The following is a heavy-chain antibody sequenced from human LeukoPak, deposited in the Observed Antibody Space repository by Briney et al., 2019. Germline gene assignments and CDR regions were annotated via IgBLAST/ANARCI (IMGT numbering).Heavy chain of an antibody. D-gene: IGHD3-3*01. CDR3: AREGGFYRPLDY. V-gene: IGHV4-4*02. J-gene: IGHJ4*02. Sequence: PSETLSLTCGVSGGSVTSTNWWTWVRRPPGKGLEWIGEVHFDGRTNYNPSLKSRLTMSVDLSENHVSLKLTSVTAADTAVYYCAREGGFYRPLDYSGQGTLVTVSS. CDR1: GGSVTSTNW. CDR2: VHFDGRT.